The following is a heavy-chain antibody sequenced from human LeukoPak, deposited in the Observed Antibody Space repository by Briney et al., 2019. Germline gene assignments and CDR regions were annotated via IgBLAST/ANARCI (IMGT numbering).Heavy chain of an antibody. CDR3: TLTTFGVVYYFDY. D-gene: IGHD1/OR15-1a*01. CDR2: ISYDGINQ. J-gene: IGHJ4*02. CDR1: GFTFSSYA. V-gene: IGHV3-30*04. Sequence: PGGSLRLSCATSGFTFSSYAMHWVRKAPGKGLECVALISYDGINQYYADSVKGRFIISRDNSKNTLYLQLNSLRLEDTAVYYCTLTTFGVVYYFDYWGQGTLVTVSS.